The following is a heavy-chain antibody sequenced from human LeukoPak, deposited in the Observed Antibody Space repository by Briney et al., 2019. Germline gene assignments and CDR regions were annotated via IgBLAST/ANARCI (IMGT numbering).Heavy chain of an antibody. V-gene: IGHV3-74*01. Sequence: PGGSLRLSCAASGFTFSSYWIHWVRQAPGKGLVWVSRINGDGTDTSYADSVKGRFIVSRDNAKNTVYLQMNSLRAEDTAVYYCAKDAGRAVAGINDYWGQGTLVTVSS. CDR1: GFTFSSYW. CDR3: AKDAGRAVAGINDY. J-gene: IGHJ4*02. CDR2: INGDGTDT. D-gene: IGHD6-19*01.